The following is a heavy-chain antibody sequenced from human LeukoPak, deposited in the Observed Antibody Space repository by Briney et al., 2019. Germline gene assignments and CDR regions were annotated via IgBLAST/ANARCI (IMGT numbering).Heavy chain of an antibody. CDR1: GGSFSGYH. D-gene: IGHD3-22*01. V-gene: IGHV4-34*01. Sequence: TSSETLSLTCAVYGGSFSGYHWSWIRQPPGKGLEWIGEINDSGSTNYNPSLKSRVTISVDTSKNHFSLKLSSVTAADTAVYYCARPRSRARYYYDSSGYYVSPWFDPWGQGTLVTVSS. CDR3: ARPRSRARYYYDSSGYYVSPWFDP. CDR2: INDSGST. J-gene: IGHJ5*02.